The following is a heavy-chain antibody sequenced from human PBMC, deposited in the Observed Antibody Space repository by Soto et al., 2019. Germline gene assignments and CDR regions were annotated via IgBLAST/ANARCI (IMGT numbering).Heavy chain of an antibody. Sequence: QVQLVQSGAEVKKPGASVKVSCKASGYTFTSYGISWVRQAPGQGLEWMGWINGYNGNTNHAQKLQGRVTMSTDTSTSTANMELRSQIADDSAVYYCARMDYFPYYDYGMDVWGQGTTVTVSS. J-gene: IGHJ6*02. CDR2: INGYNGNT. D-gene: IGHD3-10*01. CDR1: GYTFTSYG. V-gene: IGHV1-18*01. CDR3: ARMDYFPYYDYGMDV.